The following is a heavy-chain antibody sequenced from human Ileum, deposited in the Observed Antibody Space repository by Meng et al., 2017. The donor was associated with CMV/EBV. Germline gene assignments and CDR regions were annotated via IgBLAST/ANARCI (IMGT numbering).Heavy chain of an antibody. J-gene: IGHJ4*02. CDR3: EGFTTNKGGF. D-gene: IGHD1-1*01. V-gene: IGHV4-34*01. Sequence: SLTCDVIDGSFSGYFWAWIRQPPGEGLGWIGEINYGGTINYSPSLESRLTISVDTSKNQVSLKLTSVTAADTAVYYCEGFTTNKGGFWGQGTLVT. CDR2: INYGGTI. CDR1: DGSFSGYF.